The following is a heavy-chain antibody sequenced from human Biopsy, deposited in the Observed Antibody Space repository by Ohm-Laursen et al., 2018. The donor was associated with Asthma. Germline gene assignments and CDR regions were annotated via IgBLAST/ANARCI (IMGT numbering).Heavy chain of an antibody. Sequence: ASVKVSCKASGYTFTGYYMHWVRQAPGQGLEWMGRINPNSGGTNYAQKFLGRVTMIRDTSVNTAFMVLSRLRSDDTAVYYCARIKIRIGAGTDRYFDLWGRGTLVTVSS. J-gene: IGHJ2*01. V-gene: IGHV1-2*06. CDR1: GYTFTGYY. D-gene: IGHD3-16*01. CDR2: INPNSGGT. CDR3: ARIKIRIGAGTDRYFDL.